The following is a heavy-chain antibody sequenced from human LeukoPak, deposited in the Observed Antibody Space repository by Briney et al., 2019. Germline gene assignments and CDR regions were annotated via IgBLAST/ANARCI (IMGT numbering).Heavy chain of an antibody. V-gene: IGHV3-66*01. D-gene: IGHD6-19*01. CDR3: ARGRNSGWYEFVGQFDY. J-gene: IGHJ4*02. Sequence: QPGGSLRLSCAASGFIVSSNYMSWVRQAPGKGLEWVSVIYTGGSTHYADSVKGRFTISRDNSKNTLYLQMNSLRAEDTSVYYCARGRNSGWYEFVGQFDYWGQGTLVTVSS. CDR1: GFIVSSNY. CDR2: IYTGGST.